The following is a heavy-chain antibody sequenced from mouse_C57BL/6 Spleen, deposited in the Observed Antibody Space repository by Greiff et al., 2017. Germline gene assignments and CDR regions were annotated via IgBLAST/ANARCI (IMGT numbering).Heavy chain of an antibody. D-gene: IGHD1-3*01. J-gene: IGHJ4*01. CDR1: GYAFSSSW. Sequence: QVQLQQSGPELVKPGASVKISCKASGYAFSSSWMNWVKQRPGKGLEWIGRIYPGDGDTNYNGKFKGKATLTADKSSSTAYMQLSSLTSEDSAVYFCAREVTGYAMDYWGQGTSVTVSS. V-gene: IGHV1-82*01. CDR3: AREVTGYAMDY. CDR2: IYPGDGDT.